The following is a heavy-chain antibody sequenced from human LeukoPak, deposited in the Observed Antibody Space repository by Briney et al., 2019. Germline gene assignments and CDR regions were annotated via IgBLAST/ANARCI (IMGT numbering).Heavy chain of an antibody. D-gene: IGHD2-2*01. J-gene: IGHJ6*02. CDR2: ISYDGSNK. Sequence: GGSLRLSCAASGFTFSSYAMHWVRQAPGKGLEWVAVISYDGSNKYYADSVKGRFTISRDNSKNTLYLQMNSLRAEDTAVYYCARGGVVPPLYGMDVWGQGTTVTVSS. CDR1: GFTFSSYA. CDR3: ARGGVVPPLYGMDV. V-gene: IGHV3-30-3*01.